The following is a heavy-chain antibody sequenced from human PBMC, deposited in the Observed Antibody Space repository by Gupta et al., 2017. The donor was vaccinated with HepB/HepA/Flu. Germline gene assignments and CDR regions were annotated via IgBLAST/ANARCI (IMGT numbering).Heavy chain of an antibody. J-gene: IGHJ4*02. CDR2: INGGNGKT. D-gene: IGHD6-19*01. CDR3: ATESPGSGTWDY. CDR1: GYTFTVSG. V-gene: IGHV1-3*01. Sequence: QAQLVQSGAEVKKPGASVMVSCKASGYTFTVSGMHWVRQAPGQRLEYMGWINGGNGKTQYSQKFQGRVTTTWDTSASTVYMELSSLRSEDTAVYYCATESPGSGTWDYWGQGTLVTVSS.